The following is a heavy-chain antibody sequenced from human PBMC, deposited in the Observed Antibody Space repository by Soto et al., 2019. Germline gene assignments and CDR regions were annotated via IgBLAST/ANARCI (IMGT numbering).Heavy chain of an antibody. D-gene: IGHD2-15*01. J-gene: IGHJ4*02. CDR1: GYTFTSYY. V-gene: IGHV1-46*01. CDR3: ARGPGYCSGGSCEPTDY. Sequence: ASVKVSCKASGYTFTSYYMHWVRQAPGQGLEWMGIINPSGGSTSYAQKFQGRVTMTRDTSTSTVYMELSSLRSEDTAVYYCARGPGYCSGGSCEPTDYWGQGTLVTVSS. CDR2: INPSGGST.